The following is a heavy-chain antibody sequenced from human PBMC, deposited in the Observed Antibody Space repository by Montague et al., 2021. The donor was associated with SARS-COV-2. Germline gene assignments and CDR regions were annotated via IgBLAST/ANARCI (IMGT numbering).Heavy chain of an antibody. CDR1: GGSMSDHY. J-gene: IGHJ6*02. CDR2: IYYSGGI. D-gene: IGHD2-15*01. CDR3: ARSVRGYCNDDSCLARYYYGLDV. Sequence: SETLSLTCTVSGGSMSDHYWAWIRQPPGKGLEWLAYIYYSGGINSNASLKSRVSMSVDTSKNQFSLKLTSVTAADTAVYYCARSVRGYCNDDSCLARYYYGLDVWGQGTTVTVSS. V-gene: IGHV4-59*11.